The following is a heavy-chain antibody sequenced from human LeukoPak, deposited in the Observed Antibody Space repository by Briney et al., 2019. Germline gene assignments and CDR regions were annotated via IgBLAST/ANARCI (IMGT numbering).Heavy chain of an antibody. CDR1: GFTFSDYY. J-gene: IGHJ4*02. D-gene: IGHD3-10*01. CDR3: ARDGGGFDY. V-gene: IGHV4-38-2*02. Sequence: GSLRLSCAASGFTFSDYYLSWIRQAPGKGLEWIGSIYYSGSTYYNPSLKSRVTISVDTSKNQFSLKLSSVTAADTAVYYCARDGGGFDYWGQGTLVTVSS. CDR2: IYYSGST.